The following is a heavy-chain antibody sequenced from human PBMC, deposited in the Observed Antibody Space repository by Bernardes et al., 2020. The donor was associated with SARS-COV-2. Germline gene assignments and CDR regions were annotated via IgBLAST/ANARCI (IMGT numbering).Heavy chain of an antibody. V-gene: IGHV3-53*01. D-gene: IGHD2-8*01. CDR3: AREDMNTNSFDF. Sequence: GGSLRLSCAASGFTVSRNDMSWVRQAPGKGLEWVSVIYSAGGTYYADSVRGDSSRSYADSVKGRFTISRDNAKKSLFLEMDSLRAEDTAVYYCAREDMNTNSFDFWGQGTPVTVSS. J-gene: IGHJ4*02. CDR2: IYSAGGT. CDR1: GFTVSRND.